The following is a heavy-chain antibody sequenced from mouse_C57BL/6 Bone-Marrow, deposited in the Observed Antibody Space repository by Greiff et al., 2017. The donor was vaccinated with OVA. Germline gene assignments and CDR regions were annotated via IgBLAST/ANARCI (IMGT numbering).Heavy chain of an antibody. V-gene: IGHV14-2*01. CDR2: IDPEDGEN. D-gene: IGHD1-2*01. CDR1: GFNIKDYY. CDR3: AIHLPGRYFDV. J-gene: IGHJ1*03. Sequence: VQLQQSGAELVKPGASVKLSCKASGFNIKDYYMHWVQQRTEQGLEWIGRIDPEDGENISAPKFKGKATITADTSSNTAYLQLSSLTSEDTSVYYFAIHLPGRYFDVWGTGTTVTVSS.